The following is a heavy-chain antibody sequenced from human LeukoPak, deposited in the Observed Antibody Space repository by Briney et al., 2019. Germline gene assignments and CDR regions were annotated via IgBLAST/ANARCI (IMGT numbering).Heavy chain of an antibody. CDR1: GYSFSIYG. CDR2: ISASNGNT. V-gene: IGHV1-18*01. Sequence: ASVKVSCKASGYSFSIYGITWVRQAPGQGLEWLGWISASNGNTNYAQKLQGRVTMTSDTSTSTAYMDLRSLTPDDTAFYYCARYPLSYTGNWHYFFDYWGQGTLLTVSS. J-gene: IGHJ4*02. CDR3: ARYPLSYTGNWHYFFDY. D-gene: IGHD1-7*01.